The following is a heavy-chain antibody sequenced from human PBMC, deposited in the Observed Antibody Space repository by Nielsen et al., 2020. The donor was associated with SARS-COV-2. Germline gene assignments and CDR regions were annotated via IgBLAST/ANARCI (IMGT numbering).Heavy chain of an antibody. Sequence: GESLKISCAASGFTFDDYAMHWVRQAPGKGLEWVSAISGSGGSTYYADSVKGRFTISRDNSKNTLYLQMNSLRAEDTAVYYCAKHSSSWYLGYWGQGTLVTVSS. J-gene: IGHJ4*02. D-gene: IGHD6-13*01. CDR2: ISGSGGST. CDR1: GFTFDDYA. V-gene: IGHV3-23*01. CDR3: AKHSSSWYLGY.